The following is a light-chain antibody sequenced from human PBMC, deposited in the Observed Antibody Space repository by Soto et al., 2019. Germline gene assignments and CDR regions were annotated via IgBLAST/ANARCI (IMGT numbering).Light chain of an antibody. CDR1: SSDVGGYNY. CDR2: AVT. V-gene: IGLV2-14*01. CDR3: SSYTRSSTL. J-gene: IGLJ1*01. Sequence: QSALTQPASVSGSPGQSITISCTGTSSDVGGYNYVSWYQQHPGKAPKLMIYAVTDRPSGVSSRFSGSKSGNTASLTISGLQAEDEADYYCSSYTRSSTLFGTGTKVNV.